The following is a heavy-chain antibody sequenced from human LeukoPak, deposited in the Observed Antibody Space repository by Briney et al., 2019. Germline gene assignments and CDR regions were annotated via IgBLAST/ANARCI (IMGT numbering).Heavy chain of an antibody. Sequence: GGSLRLSCAASGFTFNTYAMNWARQVPGKGLEWVADISQDGSGKYYADSVKGRFTISRDNAENSLYLQMNSLRAEDTAVYYCARILRGGDFDYWGQGTLVTVSS. CDR1: GFTFNTYA. CDR2: ISQDGSGK. CDR3: ARILRGGDFDY. J-gene: IGHJ4*02. V-gene: IGHV3-7*01. D-gene: IGHD3-10*01.